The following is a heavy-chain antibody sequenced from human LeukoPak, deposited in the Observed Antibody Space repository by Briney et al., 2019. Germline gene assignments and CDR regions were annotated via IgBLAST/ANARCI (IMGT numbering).Heavy chain of an antibody. V-gene: IGHV4-59*01. J-gene: IGHJ5*02. CDR3: ARTTEDCSSTSCYQYWSDP. CDR2: IHYSGST. CDR1: GGSISSYY. D-gene: IGHD2-2*01. Sequence: SETLSLTCTVSGGSISSYYWSWIRQPPGKGLEWIGYIHYSGSTSYNPSLKSRVTISVDTSKNQISLKVRSATAADTAVYYCARTTEDCSSTSCYQYWSDPWGQGTLVTVSS.